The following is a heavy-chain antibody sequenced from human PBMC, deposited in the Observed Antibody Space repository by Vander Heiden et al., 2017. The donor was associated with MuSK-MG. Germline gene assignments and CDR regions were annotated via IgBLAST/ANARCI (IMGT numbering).Heavy chain of an antibody. D-gene: IGHD3-16*01. CDR3: ARGARGTIDY. Sequence: EVQLVESGGGLVKPGGSLRLSCAASGFTFSSYSMNWVRQAPGKGLEWVSSISSSSRYIYDADSVKGRFTISRDNAKNSLYLKMNRLRAEDTAVYYGARGARGTIDYWGQGTLVTVSS. CDR1: GFTFSSYS. V-gene: IGHV3-21*01. J-gene: IGHJ4*02. CDR2: ISSSSRYI.